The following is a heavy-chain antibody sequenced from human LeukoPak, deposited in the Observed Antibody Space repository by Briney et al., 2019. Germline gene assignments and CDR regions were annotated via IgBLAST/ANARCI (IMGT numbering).Heavy chain of an antibody. J-gene: IGHJ3*02. CDR2: INPNSGGT. CDR1: GYTFTGYY. V-gene: IGHV1-2*02. D-gene: IGHD6-19*01. Sequence: ASVKVSCKASGYTFTGYYMHWVRQAPGQGLEWMGWINPNSGGTNYAQKFQGRVTMTRDTSIITAYMELSRLRSDDTAVYYCARDWGAVADDAFDIWGQGTMVTVSS. CDR3: ARDWGAVADDAFDI.